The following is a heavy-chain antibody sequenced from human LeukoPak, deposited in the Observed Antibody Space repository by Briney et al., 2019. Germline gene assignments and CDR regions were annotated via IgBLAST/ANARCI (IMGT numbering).Heavy chain of an antibody. V-gene: IGHV3-7*03. CDR2: INHNGNVN. CDR1: GFTFSSYW. D-gene: IGHD5-12*01. CDR3: AREGGQRGYSGYGDY. Sequence: PGGSLRLSCAASGFTFSSYWMNWARQAPGKGLEWVASINHNGNVNYYVDSVKGRFTISRDNAKNSLYLQMSNLRAEDTAVYFCAREGGQRGYSGYGDYWGQGTLVTVSS. J-gene: IGHJ4*02.